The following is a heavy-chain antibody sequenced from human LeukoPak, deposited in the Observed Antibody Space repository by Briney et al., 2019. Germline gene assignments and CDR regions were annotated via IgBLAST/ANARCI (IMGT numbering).Heavy chain of an antibody. D-gene: IGHD6-19*01. V-gene: IGHV3-23*01. Sequence: PGGSLRLSCAVSGFTFSSYGMSWVRQAPGKGLEWVSAISGSGHGTYYADSVKGRFTISRDNSKNTLYLQMNSLRAEDTAVYYCARGTFSSGWYIFDYWGQGTLVTVSS. CDR3: ARGTFSSGWYIFDY. CDR2: ISGSGHGT. J-gene: IGHJ4*02. CDR1: GFTFSSYG.